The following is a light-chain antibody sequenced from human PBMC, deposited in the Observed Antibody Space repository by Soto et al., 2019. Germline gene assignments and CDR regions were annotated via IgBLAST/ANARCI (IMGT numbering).Light chain of an antibody. J-gene: IGKJ4*01. CDR3: QPFSSYPLT. CDR1: QTVRNNY. CDR2: DAS. V-gene: IGKV3-20*01. Sequence: EFVLTQAPGTLSFSPGERATLSCRASQTVRNNYLAWYQQKPGQAPRLLIYDASSRATGIPDRFSGGGSGTDFTLTISRLEPEDFAVYYCQPFSSYPLTFGGGTKVAIK.